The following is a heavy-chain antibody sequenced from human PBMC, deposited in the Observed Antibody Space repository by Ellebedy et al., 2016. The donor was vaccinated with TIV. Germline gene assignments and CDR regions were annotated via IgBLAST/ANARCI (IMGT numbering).Heavy chain of an antibody. J-gene: IGHJ5*01. CDR1: GGSVISGSYY. CDR3: ARANEFSNWFDP. CDR2: IYYSGST. V-gene: IGHV4-61*01. D-gene: IGHD3-3*01. Sequence: MPSETLSLTCIVSGGSVISGSYYWTWIRQPPGKALEWIGYIYYSGSTNYNPSLKSRVTISVDTSKNQFSLQLSSVTAADTAVYYGARANEFSNWFDPWGQGTLVTVSS.